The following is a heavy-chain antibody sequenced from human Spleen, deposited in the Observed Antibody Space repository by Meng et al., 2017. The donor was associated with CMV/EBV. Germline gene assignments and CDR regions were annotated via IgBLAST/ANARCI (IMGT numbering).Heavy chain of an antibody. CDR3: AKGTNSSTRHRYYYGMDV. D-gene: IGHD2-2*01. Sequence: GESLKISCAPSDSSFSTYTMHWVRQAPGKGLEWVAFIRFDGSNKYYADSVKGRFTISRDNSKNTLYLQMNSLRAEDTAVYYCAKGTNSSTRHRYYYGMDVWGQGTTVTVSS. CDR1: DSSFSTYT. V-gene: IGHV3-30*02. J-gene: IGHJ6*02. CDR2: IRFDGSNK.